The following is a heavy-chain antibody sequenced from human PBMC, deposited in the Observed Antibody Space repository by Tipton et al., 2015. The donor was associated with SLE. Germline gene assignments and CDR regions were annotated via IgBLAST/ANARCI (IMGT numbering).Heavy chain of an antibody. CDR2: IYSTGST. Sequence: TLSLTCSVSGGSISRGSYFWSWIRQPAGKGLEWIGRIYSTGSTDYNPSLKTRVTISVDTSKDQFSLRLSSVTAADTAVYYCARSVVTYYYPGMEVWGQGTMVTVS. V-gene: IGHV4-61*02. CDR1: GGSISRGSYF. J-gene: IGHJ6*02. CDR3: ARSVVTYYYPGMEV. D-gene: IGHD4-23*01.